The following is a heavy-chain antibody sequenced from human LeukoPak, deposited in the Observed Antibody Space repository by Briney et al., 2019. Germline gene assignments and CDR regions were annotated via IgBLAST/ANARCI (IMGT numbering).Heavy chain of an antibody. Sequence: PSETLSLTCAVYGGSFSGYYWSWIRQPPGKGLEWIGEINHSGSTNYNPSLKSRVTISVDTSKNQFSLKLSFVTAADTAVYYCARGRLGRQGVWGKGTTVTVSS. CDR3: ARGRLGRQGV. D-gene: IGHD6-6*01. V-gene: IGHV4-34*01. CDR2: INHSGST. CDR1: GGSFSGYY. J-gene: IGHJ6*04.